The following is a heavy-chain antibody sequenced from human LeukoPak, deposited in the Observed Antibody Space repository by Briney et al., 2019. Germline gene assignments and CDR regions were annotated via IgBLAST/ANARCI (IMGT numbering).Heavy chain of an antibody. D-gene: IGHD3-3*01. CDR2: IYHSGST. CDR3: ARYGVAMDDAFDI. CDR1: GYSISSGYY. Sequence: KPSETLSLTCTVSGYSISSGYYWGWIRQPPGKGLEWIGSIYHSGSTYYNPSLKSRVTISVDTSKNQFSLKLSSVTAADTAVYYCARYGVAMDDAFDIWGQGTMATVSS. V-gene: IGHV4-38-2*02. J-gene: IGHJ3*02.